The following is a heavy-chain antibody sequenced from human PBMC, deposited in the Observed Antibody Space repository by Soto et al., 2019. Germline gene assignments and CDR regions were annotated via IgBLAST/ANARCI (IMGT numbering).Heavy chain of an antibody. CDR2: MNPNSGNT. J-gene: IGHJ4*02. D-gene: IGHD3-3*01. CDR3: ARVPYDFWSGYPTYYFDY. CDR1: GYTFTSYD. Sequence: ASVKVSCKASGYTFTSYDINWVRQATGQGLEWMGWMNPNSGNTGYAQKFQGRVTMTRNTSIGTAYMELSSLRSEDTAVYYCARVPYDFWSGYPTYYFDYWGQGTLVTVSS. V-gene: IGHV1-8*01.